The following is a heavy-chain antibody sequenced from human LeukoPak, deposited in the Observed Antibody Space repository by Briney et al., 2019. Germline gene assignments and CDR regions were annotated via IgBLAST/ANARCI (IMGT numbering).Heavy chain of an antibody. CDR3: ARHDLGGSSPFDY. CDR1: GYTFTNYY. D-gene: IGHD2-15*01. J-gene: IGHJ4*02. CDR2: INPSGTST. Sequence: ASVKVSCKTSGYTFTNYYMHWVRQAPGQVLEWMGIINPSGTSTTYAQKFQGRVTMTRDTSTSTDFMELSSLRSEDTAVYYCARHDLGGSSPFDYWGQGTLVTVSS. V-gene: IGHV1-46*01.